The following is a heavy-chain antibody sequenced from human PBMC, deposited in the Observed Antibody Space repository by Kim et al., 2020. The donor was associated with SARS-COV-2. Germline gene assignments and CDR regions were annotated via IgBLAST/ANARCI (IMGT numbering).Heavy chain of an antibody. D-gene: IGHD3-10*01. Sequence: SETLSLTCTVSGGSISSGSYYWSWIRQPAGKGLEWIGRIYTSGSTNYNPSLKSRVIISVDTSKNQFSLKLSSVTAADTAVYYCASSSITMVRGVIPNWFDPWGQGTLVTVSS. CDR3: ASSSITMVRGVIPNWFDP. J-gene: IGHJ5*02. CDR2: IYTSGST. CDR1: GGSISSGSYY. V-gene: IGHV4-61*02.